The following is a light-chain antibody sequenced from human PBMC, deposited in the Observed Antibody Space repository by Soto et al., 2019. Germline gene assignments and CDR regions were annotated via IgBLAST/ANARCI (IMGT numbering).Light chain of an antibody. CDR3: QSYDSILSGGV. CDR2: GNS. V-gene: IGLV1-40*01. Sequence: QSVLTQPPSVSGAPGQRVTISCTGSSSNIGAGYDVHWYQQLPGTAPKLLIYGNSNRPSGVPDRFSGSKSGTSASLAITGLQAEDEADYYCQSYDSILSGGVFGGGTKRTVL. J-gene: IGLJ3*02. CDR1: SSNIGAGYD.